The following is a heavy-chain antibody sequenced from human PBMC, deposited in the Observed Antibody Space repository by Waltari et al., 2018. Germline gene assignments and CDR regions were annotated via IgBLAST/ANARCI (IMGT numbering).Heavy chain of an antibody. CDR3: ARGGAAAGNFNY. J-gene: IGHJ4*02. Sequence: QVQLQESGPGLAKPSQTLSLTCTVSGGSVSSGGYYWSWIRQHPGKGLEWIGYIYYNGSTYSTPSLKSRVTILEGTSKNQFSLKLTSVTAADTAVYYCARGGAAAGNFNYWGQGTLVTVSS. CDR1: GGSVSSGGYY. V-gene: IGHV4-31*03. D-gene: IGHD6-13*01. CDR2: IYYNGST.